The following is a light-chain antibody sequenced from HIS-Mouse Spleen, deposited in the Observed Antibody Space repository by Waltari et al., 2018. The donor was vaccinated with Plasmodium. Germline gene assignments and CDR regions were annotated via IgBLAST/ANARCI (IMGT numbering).Light chain of an antibody. J-gene: IGLJ3*02. V-gene: IGLV3-1*01. CDR3: QAWDSSTWV. Sequence: SYELTQPPSVSVSPGQTASITCSGDHLGAKYACWYKQKPGQSPVLVIYQDSKRHSGIPERFSGSNSGNTATLTISGTQAMDEADYYCQAWDSSTWVFGGGTKLTVL. CDR1: HLGAKY. CDR2: QDS.